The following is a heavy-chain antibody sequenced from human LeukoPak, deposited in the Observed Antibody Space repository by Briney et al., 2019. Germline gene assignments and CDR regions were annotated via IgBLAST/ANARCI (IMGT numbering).Heavy chain of an antibody. J-gene: IGHJ4*02. Sequence: GGSLRLSCAASGFTFSSYWMSWVRQAPGKGLEWVANIKQDGSEKYYVDSVKGRFTISRDNAKNSLYLQMNSLRAEDTAVYYCARDGGSIVATPLDYWGQGTLVTVSS. CDR1: GFTFSSYW. V-gene: IGHV3-7*01. CDR3: ARDGGSIVATPLDY. CDR2: IKQDGSEK. D-gene: IGHD5-12*01.